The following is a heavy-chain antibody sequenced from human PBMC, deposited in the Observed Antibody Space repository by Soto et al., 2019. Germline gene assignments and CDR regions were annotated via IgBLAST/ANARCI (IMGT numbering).Heavy chain of an antibody. CDR3: ATGGSKRVRGAIVEVFHLEF. V-gene: IGHV3-53*02. D-gene: IGHD3-10*01. CDR1: GFTVTRNY. J-gene: IGHJ4*02. CDR2: IHTGGNT. Sequence: ELQLVESGGGLIQPGGSLRLSCAASGFTVTRNYMTWVRLAPGKGLECVSTIHTGGNTFYTDSVKGRFTVSRDASKNTVDLQMNTLSVEDTAVYYCATGGSKRVRGAIVEVFHLEFWGRGTVVTVSS.